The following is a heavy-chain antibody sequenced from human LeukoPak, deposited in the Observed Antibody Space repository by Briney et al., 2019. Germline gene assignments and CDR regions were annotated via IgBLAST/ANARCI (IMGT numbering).Heavy chain of an antibody. D-gene: IGHD4-17*01. J-gene: IGHJ4*02. CDR1: GFTFSGYW. CDR3: ANLNYGDSDY. V-gene: IGHV3-7*01. Sequence: GGSLRLSCAASGFTFSGYWMGWVRQAPGKGLEWVANINRDGSEKYYVDSVKGRFTISRDNSKNTLYLQMNSLRAEDTAVYYCANLNYGDSDYWGQGTLVTVSS. CDR2: INRDGSEK.